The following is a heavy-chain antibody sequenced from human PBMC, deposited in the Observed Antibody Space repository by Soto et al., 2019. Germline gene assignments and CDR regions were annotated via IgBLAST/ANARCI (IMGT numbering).Heavy chain of an antibody. CDR3: ARGRYSSSSNWFDP. J-gene: IGHJ5*02. CDR2: IYYSGST. V-gene: IGHV4-31*03. CDR1: GGSISSGGYY. Sequence: QVQLQESGPGLVKPSQTLSLTCTVSGGSISSGGYYWSWIRHHPGKGLEWIGYIYYSGSTYYNPSLKSRVTISVDTSKNQFSLKLRSVTAADTAVYYGARGRYSSSSNWFDPWGQGTLVTVSS. D-gene: IGHD6-6*01.